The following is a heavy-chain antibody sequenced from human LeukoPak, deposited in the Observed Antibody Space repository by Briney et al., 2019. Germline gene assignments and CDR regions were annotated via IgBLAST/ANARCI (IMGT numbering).Heavy chain of an antibody. D-gene: IGHD6-13*01. V-gene: IGHV3-66*01. J-gene: IGHJ4*02. CDR3: AKGKQQLVSGDFDY. CDR1: GFNVSSNY. Sequence: GGSLRLSCAASGFNVSSNYMSWVRQAPGKGLEWVSVIYSGGSTYYADSVKGRFTISRDNSKNTLYLQMNSLRAEDTAVYYCAKGKQQLVSGDFDYWGQGTLVTVSS. CDR2: IYSGGST.